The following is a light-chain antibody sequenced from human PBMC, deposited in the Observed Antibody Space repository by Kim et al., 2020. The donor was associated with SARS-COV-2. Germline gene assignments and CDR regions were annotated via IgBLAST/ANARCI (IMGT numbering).Light chain of an antibody. CDR1: QSISSY. CDR2: AAS. V-gene: IGKV1-39*01. Sequence: SVGDRVTITCRASQSISSYLNWYQQKPGKAPKLLIYAASSLQSGVPSRFSGSGSGTDFTLTISSLQHEDFATYYCQQSYSTPRFTFGPGTKVDIK. CDR3: QQSYSTPRFT. J-gene: IGKJ3*01.